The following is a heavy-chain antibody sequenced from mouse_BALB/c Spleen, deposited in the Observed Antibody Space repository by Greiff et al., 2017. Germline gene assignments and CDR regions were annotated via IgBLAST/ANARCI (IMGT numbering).Heavy chain of an antibody. D-gene: IGHD1-1*01. CDR2: ISSGGSYT. V-gene: IGHV5-9-4*01. CDR1: GFTFSSYA. J-gene: IGHJ3*01. CDR3: ARDQTTGFAY. Sequence: EVHLVESGGGLVKPGGSLKLSCAASGFTFSSYAMSWVRQSPEKRLEWVAEISSGGSYTYYPDTVTGRFTISRDNAKNTLYLEMSSLRSEDTAMYYCARDQTTGFAYWGQGTLVTVSA.